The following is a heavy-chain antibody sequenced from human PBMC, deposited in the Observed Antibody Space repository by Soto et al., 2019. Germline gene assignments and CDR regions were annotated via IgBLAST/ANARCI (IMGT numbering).Heavy chain of an antibody. Sequence: QVQLVQSGAEVRKPGASVKVSCKASGYTFSDYYIHWVRQAPGQGLEWMGWINPNGGGTKYAPKFQGGVTMTRDTSITTAYMEWSRLRSGDTAVYYCAREPATAKPEGVDFWGQGTLVTVSS. CDR3: AREPATAKPEGVDF. J-gene: IGHJ4*02. CDR2: INPNGGGT. CDR1: GYTFSDYY. D-gene: IGHD1-1*01. V-gene: IGHV1-2*02.